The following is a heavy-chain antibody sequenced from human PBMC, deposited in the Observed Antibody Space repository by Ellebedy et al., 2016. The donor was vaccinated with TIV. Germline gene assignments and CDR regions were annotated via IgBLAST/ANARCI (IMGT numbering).Heavy chain of an antibody. CDR3: ARVGGGVDY. V-gene: IGHV3-23*01. CDR2: ISGSGGST. D-gene: IGHD3-16*01. J-gene: IGHJ4*02. CDR1: GFTFSSYA. Sequence: PGGSLRLSCAASGFTFSSYAMSWVRQAPGKGLEWVSTISGSGGSTYSADPVKGRFTISRDNSKNTLYLQMNSLRAEDTAVYYCARVGGGVDYWGQGTLVTVSS.